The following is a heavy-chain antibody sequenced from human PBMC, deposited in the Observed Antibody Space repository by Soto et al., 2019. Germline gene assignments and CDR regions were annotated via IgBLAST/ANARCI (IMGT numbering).Heavy chain of an antibody. CDR1: GFTFSSYA. CDR3: ARGNYDFWSGYADY. CDR2: ISRNGGST. J-gene: IGHJ4*02. Sequence: EVQLVESGGGLVQPGGSLRLSCAASGFTFSSYAMHWVRQAPGKGLEYVSAISRNGGSTYYANSVKGRFTISRDNSKNTLYLQMGSLRAEDMAVYYCARGNYDFWSGYADYWGQGTLVTVSS. D-gene: IGHD3-3*01. V-gene: IGHV3-64*01.